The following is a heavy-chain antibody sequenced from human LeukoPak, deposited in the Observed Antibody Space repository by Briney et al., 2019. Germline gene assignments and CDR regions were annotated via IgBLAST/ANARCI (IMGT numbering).Heavy chain of an antibody. J-gene: IGHJ3*01. CDR3: ARGDFGETNTAFDV. D-gene: IGHD4-17*01. CDR2: INPNSATT. V-gene: IGHV1-8*03. CDR1: GYTFTDHD. Sequence: ASVKVSCKPSGYTFTDHDVHWLRQAPGQGLEWMGWINPNSATTNYAQRLQGRVTFTRDTSLSVAYMELSSLTSEDAAVYFCARGDFGETNTAFDVWGQGTLVAVSS.